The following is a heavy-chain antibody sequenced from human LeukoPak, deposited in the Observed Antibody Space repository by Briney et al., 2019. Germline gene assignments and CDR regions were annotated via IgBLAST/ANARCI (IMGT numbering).Heavy chain of an antibody. D-gene: IGHD2-2*01. J-gene: IGHJ4*02. CDR2: ISGYNSNP. CDR3: ARVRYQLLEYFDY. V-gene: IGHV1-18*01. CDR1: GYNFTSYG. Sequence: GASVKVSCKASGYNFTSYGISWVRQAPGQGLEWMGWISGYNSNPKYAQKFQGRVTMTTDTSTSTAYMELRGLTSDDTAVYYCARVRYQLLEYFDYWGQGTLVNVSS.